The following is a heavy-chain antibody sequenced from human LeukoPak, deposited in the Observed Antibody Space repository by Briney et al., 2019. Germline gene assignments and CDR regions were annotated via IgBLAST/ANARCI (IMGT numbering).Heavy chain of an antibody. V-gene: IGHV5-51*01. D-gene: IGHD6-19*01. CDR1: GYSFTSYC. CDR2: IYHGDSDT. CDR3: ARRLVTSIAVADTPYAFDY. Sequence: GESLKISCKGSGYSFTSYCIGWVRQMPGKGLEWMGIIYHGDSDTRYSPSFQGQVTISADKSISTAYLQWSSLKASDTAMYYCARRLVTSIAVADTPYAFDYWGQGTLVTVSS. J-gene: IGHJ4*02.